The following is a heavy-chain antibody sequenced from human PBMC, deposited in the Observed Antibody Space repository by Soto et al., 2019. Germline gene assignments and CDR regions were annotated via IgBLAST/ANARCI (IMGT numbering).Heavy chain of an antibody. Sequence: SETLSLTCTVSGGSISSGGYYWSWIRQHPGKGLEWIGYIYYSGSTYYNPSLKSRVTISVDTSKNQFSLKLSSVTAADTAVYYCARAPEFLEWLSHNWFDPWGQGTLVTVSS. CDR1: GGSISSGGYY. CDR2: IYYSGST. J-gene: IGHJ5*02. CDR3: ARAPEFLEWLSHNWFDP. D-gene: IGHD3-3*01. V-gene: IGHV4-31*03.